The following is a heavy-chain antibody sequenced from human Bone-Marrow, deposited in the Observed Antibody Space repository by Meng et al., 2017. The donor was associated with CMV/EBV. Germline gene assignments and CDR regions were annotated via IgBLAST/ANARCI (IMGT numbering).Heavy chain of an antibody. D-gene: IGHD2-21*01. Sequence: GESLKISCKGSGYSFTSYWIGWVRQMPGKGLEWMGIIYPGDSDTRYSPSFQGQVTISADKSISTAYLQWSSLKASDTAMYYCARSYCGGDCYRHYYYYGMDGWGQGTTVTVSS. CDR3: ARSYCGGDCYRHYYYYGMDG. CDR2: IYPGDSDT. V-gene: IGHV5-51*01. J-gene: IGHJ6*02. CDR1: GYSFTSYW.